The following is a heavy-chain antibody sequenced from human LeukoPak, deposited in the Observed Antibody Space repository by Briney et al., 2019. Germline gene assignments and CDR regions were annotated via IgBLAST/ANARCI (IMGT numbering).Heavy chain of an antibody. CDR3: RKDIEGTMTVGALFDN. CDR2: ISWSRGNI. CDR1: GFTFDDYA. D-gene: IGHD3-22*01. V-gene: IGHV3-9*01. J-gene: IGHJ4*02. Sequence: HPGRSLRLSCAASGFTFDDYAMHWVRQAPGKGLEWVSGISWSRGNIGYADSVEGRFTISRDHAKNSLYLQMNSLRAEDTALYYCRKDIEGTMTVGALFDNWGQGTLVTVSS.